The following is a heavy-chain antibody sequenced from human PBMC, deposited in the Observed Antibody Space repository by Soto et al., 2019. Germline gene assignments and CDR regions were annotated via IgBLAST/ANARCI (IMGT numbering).Heavy chain of an antibody. CDR3: AKDSYSDFWSGHYYYFDF. CDR2: ISGGGANT. J-gene: IGHJ4*02. V-gene: IGHV3-23*01. Sequence: GGSLRLSCAASRFTFSTFAMSWVRQGPGKGLEWVAAISGGGANTYYADSVKGRFTISRDNSKNTLYLQMDSLRAEDTAIYFCAKDSYSDFWSGHYYYFDFWGQGTLVTVSS. CDR1: RFTFSTFA. D-gene: IGHD3-3*01.